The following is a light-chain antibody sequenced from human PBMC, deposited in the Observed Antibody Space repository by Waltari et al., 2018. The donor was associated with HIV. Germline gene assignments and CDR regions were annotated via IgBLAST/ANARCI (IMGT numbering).Light chain of an antibody. CDR2: LSTNGSH. CDR3: QTWGTGIVV. Sequence: QVVLTQSPSASASLGASVTLTCTLSSGHTNYAIAWHQQQPDKGPRYLMRLSTNGSHTKGDGIPDRFSGSSSGAERYLTISSLQSEDEADYYCQTWGTGIVVFGGGTKLTVL. CDR1: SGHTNYA. V-gene: IGLV4-69*01. J-gene: IGLJ2*01.